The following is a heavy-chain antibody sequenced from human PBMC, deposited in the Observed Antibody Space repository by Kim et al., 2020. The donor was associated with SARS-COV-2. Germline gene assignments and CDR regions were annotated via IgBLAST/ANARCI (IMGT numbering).Heavy chain of an antibody. D-gene: IGHD2-2*03. CDR3: AKDLGYCSSTSCYPPYGMDV. Sequence: VGSLRLSCAASGFTFSSFAMSWVRQAPGKGLEWVSAISDSGGSTYYADSVKGRFSISRDNSKNTLYLQMNSLRAEDTAVYYCAKDLGYCSSTSCYPPYGMDVWGQGTTVTVSS. CDR1: GFTFSSFA. CDR2: ISDSGGST. V-gene: IGHV3-23*01. J-gene: IGHJ6*02.